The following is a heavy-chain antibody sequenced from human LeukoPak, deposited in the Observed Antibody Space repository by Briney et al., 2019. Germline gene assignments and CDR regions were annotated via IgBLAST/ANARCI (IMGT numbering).Heavy chain of an antibody. CDR2: VYHSGST. V-gene: IGHV4-38-2*01. CDR3: ARNISGSYFDN. J-gene: IGHJ4*02. CDR1: SSSISSPYY. Sequence: SETLSLTCAVSSSSISSPYYWGWIRPSPGKGLEWIGSVYHSGSTHYNPSLKSRVTISVDTSKNQFSLKLSSVTAADTAVYYCARNISGSYFDNWGQGTLVTVSS. D-gene: IGHD1-26*01.